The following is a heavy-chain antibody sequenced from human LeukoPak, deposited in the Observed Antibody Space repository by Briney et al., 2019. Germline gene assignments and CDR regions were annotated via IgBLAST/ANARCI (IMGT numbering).Heavy chain of an antibody. D-gene: IGHD3-22*01. V-gene: IGHV1-69*05. Sequence: SVKVSCKASGGTFSSYAISWVRQAPGQGLEWMGGIIPIFGTASYAQKFQGRVTITTDESTSTAYMELSSLRSEDTAVYYCAVKTNALHYDLWGQGTLVTVSS. CDR1: GGTFSSYA. CDR2: IIPIFGTA. J-gene: IGHJ4*02. CDR3: AVKTNALHYDL.